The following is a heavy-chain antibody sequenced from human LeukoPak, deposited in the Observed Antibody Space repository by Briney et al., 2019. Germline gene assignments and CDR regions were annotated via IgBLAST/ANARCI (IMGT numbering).Heavy chain of an antibody. CDR3: ARGAGDIRSLYYFDY. V-gene: IGHV1-46*01. CDR1: GYTFTSYY. Sequence: ASVKVSCKASGYTFTSYYMHWVRQAPGQGLEWMGIINPSGGSTSYAQKFQGRVTITRDTSTSTVYMELSSLRSEDTAVYYCARGAGDIRSLYYFDYWGQGTLVTVSS. CDR2: INPSGGST. J-gene: IGHJ4*02. D-gene: IGHD1-14*01.